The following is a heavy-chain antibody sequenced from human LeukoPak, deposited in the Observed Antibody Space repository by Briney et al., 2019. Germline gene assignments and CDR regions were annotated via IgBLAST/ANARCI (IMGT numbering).Heavy chain of an antibody. CDR1: GYSISSGYY. J-gene: IGHJ4*02. CDR3: ARHRVARFGYFDT. Sequence: SETLSLTCAVSGYSISSGYYWGWIRQPPGKGLEWIGSIYHSGSTYYNPSLKSRVTISVDTSKNQFSLKLSSVRAADTVVDYGARHRVARFGYFDTWGQGTLVTVSS. CDR2: IYHSGST. D-gene: IGHD3-10*01. V-gene: IGHV4-38-2*01.